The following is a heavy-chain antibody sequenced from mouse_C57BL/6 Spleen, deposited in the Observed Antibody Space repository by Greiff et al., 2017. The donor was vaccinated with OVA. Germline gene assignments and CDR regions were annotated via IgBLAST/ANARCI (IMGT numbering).Heavy chain of an antibody. Sequence: QVQLQRSGAELVRPGASVTLSCKASGYTFTDYEMHWVKQTPVHGLEWIGAIDPETGGTAYNQKFKGKAILTADKSSSTAYMELRSLTSEDSAVYYCTRRSNLYYYAMDYWGQGTSVTVSS. D-gene: IGHD2-5*01. V-gene: IGHV1-15*01. J-gene: IGHJ4*01. CDR3: TRRSNLYYYAMDY. CDR1: GYTFTDYE. CDR2: IDPETGGT.